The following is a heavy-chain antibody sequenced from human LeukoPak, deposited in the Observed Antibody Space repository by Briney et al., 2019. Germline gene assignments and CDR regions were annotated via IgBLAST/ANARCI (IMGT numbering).Heavy chain of an antibody. CDR1: GGSISSSSYY. D-gene: IGHD3-3*01. CDR3: ARDADFWSGFLGWFDP. CDR2: IYYSGST. Sequence: TSETLSLTRTVSGGSISSSSYYWGWIRQPPGKGLEWIGSIYYSGSTYYNPSLKSRVTISVDTSKNQFSLKLSSVTAADTAVYYCARDADFWSGFLGWFDPWGQGTLVTVSS. V-gene: IGHV4-39*07. J-gene: IGHJ5*02.